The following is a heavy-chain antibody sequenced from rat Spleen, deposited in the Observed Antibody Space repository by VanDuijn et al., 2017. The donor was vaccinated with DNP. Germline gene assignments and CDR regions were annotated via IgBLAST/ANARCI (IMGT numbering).Heavy chain of an antibody. Sequence: EVQLVESGGGLFQPGGSLKLSCAASGFTFSDYNMAWVRQAPKKGLEWVATILYDGTRTYYRDSVKGRFTISRSIAKSTLYLQMDSLRSEDTATYYCARPDYWGQGVMVTVSS. CDR3: ARPDY. J-gene: IGHJ2*01. CDR1: GFTFSDYN. CDR2: ILYDGTRT. V-gene: IGHV5S10*01.